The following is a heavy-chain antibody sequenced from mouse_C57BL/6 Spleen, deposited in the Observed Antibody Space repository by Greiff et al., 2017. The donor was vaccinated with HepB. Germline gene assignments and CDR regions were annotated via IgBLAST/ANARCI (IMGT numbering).Heavy chain of an antibody. CDR3: ARPYYYGSSPWFAY. D-gene: IGHD1-1*01. Sequence: EVQLVESGGGLVKPGGSLKLSCAASGFTFSSYTMSWVRQTPEKRLEWVATISGGGGNTYYPDSVKGRFTISRDNAKNTLYLQMSSLRSEDTALYYCARPYYYGSSPWFAYWGQGTLVTVSA. V-gene: IGHV5-9*01. J-gene: IGHJ3*01. CDR1: GFTFSSYT. CDR2: ISGGGGNT.